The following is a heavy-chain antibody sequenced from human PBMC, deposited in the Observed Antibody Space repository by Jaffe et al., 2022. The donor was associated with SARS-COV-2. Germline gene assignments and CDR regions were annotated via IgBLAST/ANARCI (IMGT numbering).Heavy chain of an antibody. CDR2: IRSKAYGGTT. J-gene: IGHJ4*02. D-gene: IGHD4-17*01. Sequence: EVQLVESGGGLVQPGRSLRLSCTASGFTFGDYAMSWVRQAPGKGLEWVGFIRSKAYGGTTEYAASVKGRFTISRDDSKSIAYLQMNSLKTEDTAVYYCTRGDGDYSVLDYWGQGTLVTVSS. V-gene: IGHV3-49*04. CDR3: TRGDGDYSVLDY. CDR1: GFTFGDYA.